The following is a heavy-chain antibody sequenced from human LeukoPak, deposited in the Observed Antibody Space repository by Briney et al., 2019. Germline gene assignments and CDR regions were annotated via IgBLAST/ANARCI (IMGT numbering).Heavy chain of an antibody. D-gene: IGHD2-21*01. CDR3: ARDDCGDTCYPGGY. V-gene: IGHV1-3*01. J-gene: IGHJ4*02. CDR2: IKAGNGDT. CDR1: GYIFTKYV. Sequence: ASVKVSCKASGYIFTKYVVHWVRQAPGQRPEWMGWIKAGNGDTKYSQNFQDRITITRDTSASIVYMELSSLTSEDTALYYCARDDCGDTCYPGGYWGQGTLVTVSS.